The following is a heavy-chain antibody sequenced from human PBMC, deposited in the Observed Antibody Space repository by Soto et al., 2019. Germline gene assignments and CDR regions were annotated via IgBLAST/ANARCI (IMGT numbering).Heavy chain of an antibody. V-gene: IGHV4-31*03. Sequence: QVQLQESGPGLVKPSQTLSLTCTVSGGSISSGGYYWSWIRQHPGKGLEWIGYIYYSGSTYYNPSLKSRVNISVDTSTNQFSLKLSSVTAEDTAVYYCARDRRPLGRPLDYWGQGTLVTVSS. CDR2: IYYSGST. D-gene: IGHD1-1*01. CDR1: GGSISSGGYY. J-gene: IGHJ4*02. CDR3: ARDRRPLGRPLDY.